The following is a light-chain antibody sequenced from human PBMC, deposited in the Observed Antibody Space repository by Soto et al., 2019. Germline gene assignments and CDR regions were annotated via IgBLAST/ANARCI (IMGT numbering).Light chain of an antibody. CDR3: LQDHLYPWT. J-gene: IGKJ1*01. CDR1: QGIGND. CDR2: AAS. V-gene: IGKV1-6*01. Sequence: AIQMTQSPSSLSASVGDRVTITCRASQGIGNDLGWYQQKPGQVPKLLLDAASGLQSGVPSRFSGSASGTAFTLPISSLQPDDHATYYCLQDHLYPWTFGQGTKVEIK.